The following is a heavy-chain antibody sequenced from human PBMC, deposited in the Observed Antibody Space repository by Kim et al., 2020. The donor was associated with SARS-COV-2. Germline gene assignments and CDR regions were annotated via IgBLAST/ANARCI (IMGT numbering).Heavy chain of an antibody. Sequence: GVSLRLSCAASGFTFSSYAMSWVRQAPGKGLEWVSGISRNGDTTYYADSVKVRLTISRDNSKNTLYLQMNSLRAEDTAVYYFAKRFSSGTFYAAFDIWG. CDR1: GFTFSSYA. CDR3: AKRFSSGTFYAAFDI. V-gene: IGHV3-23*01. J-gene: IGHJ3*02. D-gene: IGHD1-26*01. CDR2: ISRNGDTT.